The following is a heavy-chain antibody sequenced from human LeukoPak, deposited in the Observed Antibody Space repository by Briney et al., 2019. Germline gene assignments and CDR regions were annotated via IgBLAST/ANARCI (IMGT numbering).Heavy chain of an antibody. V-gene: IGHV3-30*04. J-gene: IGHJ4*02. D-gene: IGHD6-19*01. CDR1: GFTFSSYA. Sequence: PGGSLRLSCAASGFTFSSYAMHWVRQAPGKGLEWVAVISYDGSNKYYADSVKGRFTISRDNTKNSLYLQMNSLRVDDTAVYYCARDAVTGYSSGWYKPFPFDYWGQGSLVTVSS. CDR3: ARDAVTGYSSGWYKPFPFDY. CDR2: ISYDGSNK.